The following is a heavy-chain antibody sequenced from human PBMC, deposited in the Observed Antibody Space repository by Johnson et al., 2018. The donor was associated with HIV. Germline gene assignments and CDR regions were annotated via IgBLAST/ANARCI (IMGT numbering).Heavy chain of an antibody. V-gene: IGHV3-30*18. CDR2: TRNKANSY. CDR1: GLSFNNYG. CDR3: AKESAFDI. Sequence: QVQLVESGGGVVQPGKSLTLSCVVSGLSFNNYGIHWVRQAPGKGLEWVGRTRNKANSYTTEYFADSVKGRFTISRDNSKNTLYLQMNSLRAEDTAVYYCAKESAFDIWGQGTMVTVSS. J-gene: IGHJ3*02.